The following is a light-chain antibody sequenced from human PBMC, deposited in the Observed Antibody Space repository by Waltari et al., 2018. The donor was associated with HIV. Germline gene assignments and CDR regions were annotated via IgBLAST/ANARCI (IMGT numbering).Light chain of an antibody. J-gene: IGKJ4*01. V-gene: IGKV1-12*01. CDR3: QQANSFRPLS. CDR2: AAS. Sequence: DMQMTKSPSSVSASVGDRVTITCRSSQDIGSWLAWYQQKPGRAPRLLIFAASSLQGGVPSRFRGGGSGTDFTLTITRLQPEDVATYYCQQANSFRPLSFGGGTRVDLK. CDR1: QDIGSW.